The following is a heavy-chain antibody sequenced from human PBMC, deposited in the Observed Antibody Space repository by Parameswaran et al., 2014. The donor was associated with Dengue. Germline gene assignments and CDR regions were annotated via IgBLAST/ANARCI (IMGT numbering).Heavy chain of an antibody. CDR2: ISLSDSST. CDR3: AKAPSDTLYLDY. Sequence: VRQAPGRGWEWVSGISLSDSSTYFADSVKGRFTISRDNSKNTVYLQMNSLRAEDTAVYYCAKAPSDTLYLDYWGQGILVTVSS. J-gene: IGHJ4*02. V-gene: IGHV3-23*01.